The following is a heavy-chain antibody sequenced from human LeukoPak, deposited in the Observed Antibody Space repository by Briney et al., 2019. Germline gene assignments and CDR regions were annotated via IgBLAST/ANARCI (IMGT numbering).Heavy chain of an antibody. J-gene: IGHJ5*02. CDR2: IYYSGST. D-gene: IGHD2-2*01. Sequence: PSETLSLTCTVSGGSISSYYWSWIRQPPGKGLAWIGYIYYSGSTNYNPSLKSRVTISVDTSKNQFSLKLSSVTAADTAVYYCARGAGIVVAPSEGSFDPWGQGTLVTVSS. V-gene: IGHV4-59*01. CDR1: GGSISSYY. CDR3: ARGAGIVVAPSEGSFDP.